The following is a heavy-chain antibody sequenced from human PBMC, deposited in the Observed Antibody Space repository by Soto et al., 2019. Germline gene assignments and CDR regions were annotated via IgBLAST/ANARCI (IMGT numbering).Heavy chain of an antibody. CDR3: AKTSSGKYYDFWSGYYSSNVDWYFDL. Sequence: QVQLVESGGGVVQPGRSLRLSCAASGFTFSSYGMHWVRQAPGKGLEWVAVISYDGSNKYYADSVKGRFTISRDNSKNTLYLQMNRLRAEDTAVYYCAKTSSGKYYDFWSGYYSSNVDWYFDLWGRGTLVTVSS. V-gene: IGHV3-30*18. D-gene: IGHD3-3*01. CDR1: GFTFSSYG. CDR2: ISYDGSNK. J-gene: IGHJ2*01.